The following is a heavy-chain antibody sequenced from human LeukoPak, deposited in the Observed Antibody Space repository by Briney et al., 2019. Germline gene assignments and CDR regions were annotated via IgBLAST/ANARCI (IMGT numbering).Heavy chain of an antibody. Sequence: GGSLRLSCVGSGFTFSSYIINWVRQAPGKGLEWVSSISSSSNYIYYADSVKGRFTISRDNSKNSLYLQMNSLRAEDTALYYCAKDMAAYYYASGNIDYWGQGTLVTVSS. V-gene: IGHV3-21*04. CDR3: AKDMAAYYYASGNIDY. J-gene: IGHJ4*02. D-gene: IGHD3-10*01. CDR1: GFTFSSYI. CDR2: ISSSSNYI.